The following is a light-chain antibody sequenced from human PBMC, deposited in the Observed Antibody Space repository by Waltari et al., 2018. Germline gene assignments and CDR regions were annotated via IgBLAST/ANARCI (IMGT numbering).Light chain of an antibody. CDR3: QQLNSYPPALT. J-gene: IGKJ4*01. CDR1: QGISSY. V-gene: IGKV1-9*01. CDR2: AAS. Sequence: IQLTQSPSSLSASVGDRVTITCRASQGISSYLAWYQHKPGKAPKLLIYAASTLQSGVPSRFSGSGSATDFTLTISSLQPEDFATYYCQQLNSYPPALTFGGGTKVEIK.